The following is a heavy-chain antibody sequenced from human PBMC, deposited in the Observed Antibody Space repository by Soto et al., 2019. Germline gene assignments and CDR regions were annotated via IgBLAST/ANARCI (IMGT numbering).Heavy chain of an antibody. D-gene: IGHD3-22*01. Sequence: GGSLRLSCAASGFDVSNTDMSWVRQAPWKGLEWVSVIYSGGYTNYADSVKGRFIVSRDSPKNTLYPQMDSLRAEDTAVYYCAREAIIVIAAPEYYFDYWGQGTLVTVSS. CDR3: AREAIIVIAAPEYYFDY. CDR1: GFDVSNTD. V-gene: IGHV3-66*01. J-gene: IGHJ4*02. CDR2: IYSGGYT.